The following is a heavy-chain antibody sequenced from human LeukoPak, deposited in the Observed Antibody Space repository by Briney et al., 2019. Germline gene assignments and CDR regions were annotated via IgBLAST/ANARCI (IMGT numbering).Heavy chain of an antibody. Sequence: SETLSLTCAVSGYSISRDHYRVWTRQPPGKGLEYIGNIYHSGSSHYNPSLKSRVTISVDASNNQFSLKLNSVTAADTAVYYCARAKNPYYYYYYMDFWGRGTTVTVSS. CDR1: GYSISRDHY. J-gene: IGHJ6*03. CDR2: IYHSGSS. V-gene: IGHV4-38-2*01. CDR3: ARAKNPYYYYYYMDF.